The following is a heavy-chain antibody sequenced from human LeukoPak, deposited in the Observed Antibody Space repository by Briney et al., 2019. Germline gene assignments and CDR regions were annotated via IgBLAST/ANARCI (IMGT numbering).Heavy chain of an antibody. Sequence: GGSLRLSCAASGFTFSSYAMHWVRQAPGKGLEWVAVIWYDGSNKYYADSVKGRFTISRDNSKNTLYLQMNSLRAEDTAVYYCARAESIDDDLLDYWGQGTLVTVSS. CDR3: ARAESIDDDLLDY. CDR1: GFTFSSYA. D-gene: IGHD1-1*01. V-gene: IGHV3-33*08. CDR2: IWYDGSNK. J-gene: IGHJ4*02.